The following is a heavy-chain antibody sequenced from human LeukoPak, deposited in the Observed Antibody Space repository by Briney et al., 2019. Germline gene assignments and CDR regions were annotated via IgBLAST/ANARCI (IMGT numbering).Heavy chain of an antibody. CDR1: GYFFTDFY. CDR3: ARPGEGSRAFDF. J-gene: IGHJ5*01. Sequence: GASVKVSCETSGYFFTDFYIHWVQQAPGKGPEWMGRVSPRDTETIYAEKFQDRVTMSADTSTDTAYMELSSLTSEDTAIYFCARPGEGSRAFDFWGQGTLITVSS. D-gene: IGHD2-15*01. CDR2: VSPRDTET. V-gene: IGHV1-69-2*01.